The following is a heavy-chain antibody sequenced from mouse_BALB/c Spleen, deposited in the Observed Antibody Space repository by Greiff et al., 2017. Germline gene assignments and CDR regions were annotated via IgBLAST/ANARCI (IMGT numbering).Heavy chain of an antibody. CDR2: IDPANGNT. Sequence: EVQLQESGAELVKPGASVKLSCTASGFNIKDTYMHWVKQRPEQGLEWIGRIDPANGNTKYDPKFQGKATITADTSSNTAYLQLSSLTSEDTAVYYCATVGNLYYFDYWGQGTTLTVSS. J-gene: IGHJ2*01. V-gene: IGHV14-3*02. CDR3: ATVGNLYYFDY. D-gene: IGHD2-1*01. CDR1: GFNIKDTY.